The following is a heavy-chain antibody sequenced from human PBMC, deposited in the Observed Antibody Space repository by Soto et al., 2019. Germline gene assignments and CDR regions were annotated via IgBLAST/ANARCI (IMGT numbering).Heavy chain of an antibody. Sequence: HPWGSLRLSCAASGFTFISYAIHWCRHSPFKGREWVGVISYDGSNKYYADSVKGRFTISRDNSKNTLYLQMNSLRAEDTAVYYCARDQMDGYCSGGSCYPKYNWFDPWGQGTLVTVSS. J-gene: IGHJ5*02. CDR2: ISYDGSNK. V-gene: IGHV3-30-3*01. CDR1: GFTFISYA. D-gene: IGHD2-15*01. CDR3: ARDQMDGYCSGGSCYPKYNWFDP.